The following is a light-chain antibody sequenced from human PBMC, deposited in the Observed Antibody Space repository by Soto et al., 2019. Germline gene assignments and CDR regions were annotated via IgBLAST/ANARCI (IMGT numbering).Light chain of an antibody. CDR3: QQYKNWRLT. CDR2: GAS. V-gene: IGKV3-15*01. J-gene: IGKJ1*01. CDR1: QSVSSN. Sequence: EIVMTQSPATLSVSPGERATLSCRASQSVSSNLAWYQQKPGQVPRLLIYGASTRATGIPARFSGSGSGTEFTLTISSLQSEDFAFYYCQQYKNWRLTFGQGTKVEI.